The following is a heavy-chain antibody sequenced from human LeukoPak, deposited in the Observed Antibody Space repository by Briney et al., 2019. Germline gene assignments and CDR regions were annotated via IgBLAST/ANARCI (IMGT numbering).Heavy chain of an antibody. CDR2: THYSGT. Sequence: SETLSLTCTVSGGSISSYYWSWIRKPPGKGLEWIGYTHYSGTNYNPSLKSRVTISADTSKNQFSLKLSSVTAADTAVYYCARGISYYDSSGIDYWGQGTLVTVSS. J-gene: IGHJ4*02. CDR1: GGSISSYY. V-gene: IGHV4-59*01. CDR3: ARGISYYDSSGIDY. D-gene: IGHD3-22*01.